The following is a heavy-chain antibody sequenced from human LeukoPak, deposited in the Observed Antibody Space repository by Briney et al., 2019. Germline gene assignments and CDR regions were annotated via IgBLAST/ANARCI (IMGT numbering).Heavy chain of an antibody. V-gene: IGHV1-2*02. J-gene: IGHJ6*03. Sequence: GASVKVSCKAPGYMLTGYYMHWVRQAPGQGLEWMGWINPNSGGTNYAQKFQGRVTMTRDTSISTAYMDLNRLRSDDTAVYYCARVVAVTGTPVYYMDVWGKGTTVTVSS. CDR2: INPNSGGT. CDR1: GYMLTGYY. D-gene: IGHD6-19*01. CDR3: ARVVAVTGTPVYYMDV.